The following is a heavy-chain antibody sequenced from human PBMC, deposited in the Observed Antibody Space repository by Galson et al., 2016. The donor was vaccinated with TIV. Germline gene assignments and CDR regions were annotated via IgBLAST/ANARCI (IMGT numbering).Heavy chain of an antibody. Sequence: SVKVSCKASGDTFNSYAINWVRQAPGQGLEWVGRALPMFGTSNYAEEFQDRVTITADESVSTAYMELSSLTSDDTAVYYCAISSRRDRYGHTNWSDPWGQGTLVTVSS. CDR2: ALPMFGTS. CDR1: GDTFNSYA. CDR3: AISSRRDRYGHTNWSDP. V-gene: IGHV1-69*13. J-gene: IGHJ5*02. D-gene: IGHD5-24*01.